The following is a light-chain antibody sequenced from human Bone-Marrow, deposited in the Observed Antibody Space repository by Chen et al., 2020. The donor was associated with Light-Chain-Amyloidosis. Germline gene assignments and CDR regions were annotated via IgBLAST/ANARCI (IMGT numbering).Light chain of an antibody. CDR3: SSYTITTTLV. CDR2: EVT. V-gene: IGLV2-14*01. CDR1: ISDVGVDNH. J-gene: IGLJ1*01. Sequence: QSPLTQLPPFFASRGKPSPISVPGTISDVGVDNHVSWYQQHPDKAPKLMIYEVTNRPSWVPDRFSGSKSDNTASLTISGLQTEDEADYFCSSYTITTTLVFGSGTMVTVL.